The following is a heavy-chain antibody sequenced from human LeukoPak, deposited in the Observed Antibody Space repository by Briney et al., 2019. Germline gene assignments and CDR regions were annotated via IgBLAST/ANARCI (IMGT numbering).Heavy chain of an antibody. Sequence: PGGSPRLSCAASGFTFSSYSMNWVRQAPGKGLEWVSSISSSSSYIYYADSVKGRFTISRDNAKNSLYLQMNSLRAEDTAVYYCARVPGGYGDYGSPISDYWGQGTLVTVSS. CDR1: GFTFSSYS. V-gene: IGHV3-21*01. CDR2: ISSSSSYI. CDR3: ARVPGGYGDYGSPISDY. D-gene: IGHD4-17*01. J-gene: IGHJ4*02.